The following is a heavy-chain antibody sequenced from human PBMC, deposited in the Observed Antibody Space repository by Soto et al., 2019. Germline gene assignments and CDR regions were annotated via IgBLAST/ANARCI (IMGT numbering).Heavy chain of an antibody. CDR1: RAFINSGGFY. D-gene: IGHD2-15*01. Sequence: QVQLQESGPGLVKPSQTLSLTCSVSRAFINSGGFYYSWIRQPPGEGLEWLGYIFHSGSTLYNPSLRARLTLSADTSRNQLSLHLTSVTAADTAVYYCVSGGIAGHWFDPWGQGILVTVSS. CDR3: VSGGIAGHWFDP. V-gene: IGHV4-31*03. CDR2: IFHSGST. J-gene: IGHJ5*02.